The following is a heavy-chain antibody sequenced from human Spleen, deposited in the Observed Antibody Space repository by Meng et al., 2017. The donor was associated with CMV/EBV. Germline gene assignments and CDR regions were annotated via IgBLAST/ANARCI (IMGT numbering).Heavy chain of an antibody. V-gene: IGHV3-33*06. J-gene: IGHJ6*02. CDR1: GFTFSNYG. CDR3: AKRGIFGVYIMDV. CDR2: IWYDGSNK. Sequence: GGSLRLSCAASGFTFSNYGMHWVRQAPGKGLEWVAVIWYDGSNKYYGDSVKGRFTISGDNSKNTVYLQMTRLRAEDTAVYYCAKRGIFGVYIMDVWGRGTTVTVSS. D-gene: IGHD3-3*01.